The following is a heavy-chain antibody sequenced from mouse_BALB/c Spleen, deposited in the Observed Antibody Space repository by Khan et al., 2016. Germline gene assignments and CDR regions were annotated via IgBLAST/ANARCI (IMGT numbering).Heavy chain of an antibody. V-gene: IGHV3-2*02. J-gene: IGHJ4*01. D-gene: IGHD1-1*01. CDR3: ARSGYGSKDAMDY. Sequence: VQLKESGPGLVKPSQSLSLTCTVSGYSITSDYAWNWIRQFPGNKLEWMGYISYSGSTSYNPSLKSRISITRDTSNNQFFLQLNSVTSEDTATYYSARSGYGSKDAMDYWGQGTSVTVSS. CDR2: ISYSGST. CDR1: GYSITSDYA.